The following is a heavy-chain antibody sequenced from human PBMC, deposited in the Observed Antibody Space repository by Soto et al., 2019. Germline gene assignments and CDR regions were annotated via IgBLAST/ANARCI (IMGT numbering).Heavy chain of an antibody. V-gene: IGHV1-69*02. Sequence: QVQLVQSGAEVKKPGSSVKVSCKASGGTCSSYTISWVRQAPGQGLEWMGRIIPNLGIANYAQKVQRRVTTTADKAPRTASMELSSRRSADTAVYYCARYRSEWWSYYSLDSGRQGILVAVSS. D-gene: IGHD3-16*01. CDR3: ARYRSEWWSYYSLDS. CDR1: GGTCSSYT. CDR2: IIPNLGIA. J-gene: IGHJ4*02.